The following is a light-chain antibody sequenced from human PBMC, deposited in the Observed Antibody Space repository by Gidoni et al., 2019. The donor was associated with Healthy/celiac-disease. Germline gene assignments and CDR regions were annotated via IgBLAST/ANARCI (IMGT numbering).Light chain of an antibody. J-gene: IGKJ3*01. V-gene: IGKV1-39*01. CDR2: AAS. CDR3: QQSYSTPLGIFT. CDR1: QSISSY. Sequence: AIVTITCRASQSISSYLNWYQQKPGKAPKLLIYAASSLQSGVPSRLSGSGTGTDFTLTISSLQPEDVATYYCQQSYSTPLGIFTFGHGTKVDIK.